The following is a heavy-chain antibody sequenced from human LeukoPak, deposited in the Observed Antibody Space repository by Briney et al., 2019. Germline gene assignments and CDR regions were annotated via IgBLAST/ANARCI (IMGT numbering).Heavy chain of an antibody. V-gene: IGHV1-2*02. D-gene: IGHD3-22*01. J-gene: IGHJ4*02. CDR2: INPNSGGT. CDR1: GYTFTGYY. CDR3: ARDRGYYDSSGYYYFDY. Sequence: ASVNVSCKASGYTFTGYYMHWVRQAPGQGLEWMGWINPNSGGTNYAQKFQGRVTMTRDTSISTAYMELSRLRSDDTAVYYCARDRGYYDSSGYYYFDYWGQGTLVTVSS.